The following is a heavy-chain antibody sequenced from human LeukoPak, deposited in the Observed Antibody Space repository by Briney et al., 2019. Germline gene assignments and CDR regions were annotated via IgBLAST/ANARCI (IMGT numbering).Heavy chain of an antibody. D-gene: IGHD1-7*01. J-gene: IGHJ6*03. CDR1: GDSIISANSY. CDR2: ISYGGRT. Sequence: SGTLSLTCTVSGDSIISANSYWGWIRQRPGKGLEWLRNISYGGRTYSNSSRKGRVTISVDTSRKHFSLKLSSVTAADTAVYYCARRRTRSPMDVWGKGTTVTVS. CDR3: ARRRTRSPMDV. V-gene: IGHV4-39*02.